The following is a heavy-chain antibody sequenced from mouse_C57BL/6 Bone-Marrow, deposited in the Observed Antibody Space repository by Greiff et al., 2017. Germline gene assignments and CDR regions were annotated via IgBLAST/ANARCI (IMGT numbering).Heavy chain of an antibody. Sequence: VQLQESGPELVRPGVSVKISCKGSGYTFTDYAMHWVKQSHATSLVWIGVISTYYGDASYNQKFKDKATMTVAKSSSTAYMELARLTSEDSAVYYCARRRIITTVVANWYFDVWGTGTTVTVSS. CDR3: ARRRIITTVVANWYFDV. CDR1: GYTFTDYA. J-gene: IGHJ1*03. CDR2: ISTYYGDA. D-gene: IGHD1-1*01. V-gene: IGHV1-67*01.